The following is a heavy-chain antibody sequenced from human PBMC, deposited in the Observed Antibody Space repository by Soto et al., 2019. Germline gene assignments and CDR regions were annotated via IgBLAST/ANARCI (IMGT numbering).Heavy chain of an antibody. CDR3: SRYYDSLTGYNY. Sequence: EVQVVESGGGLVKPGGSLRLSCAVSGFTFSTYNMNWVRQAPGKGLQWVSSISSSSSYIYYADSVKGRFTISRDDAKNSLYLQMNRLRVEDTAVYYCSRYYDSLTGYNYWGQGTLVIVSS. J-gene: IGHJ4*02. D-gene: IGHD3-9*01. CDR2: ISSSSSYI. V-gene: IGHV3-21*01. CDR1: GFTFSTYN.